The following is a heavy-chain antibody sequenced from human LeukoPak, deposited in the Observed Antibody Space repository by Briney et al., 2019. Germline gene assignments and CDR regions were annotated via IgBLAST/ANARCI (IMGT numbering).Heavy chain of an antibody. CDR3: VRDVYYGSGSPNDD. CDR1: GYTFTSYA. J-gene: IGHJ4*02. V-gene: IGHV7-4-1*02. Sequence: ASVKVSCKASGYTFTSYAMNWVRQAPGQGLEWMGWINTNNGNPTYAQGFTGRFVFSLDPSVSTAYLQISSLKAEDTAVYYCVRDVYYGSGSPNDDWGQGTLVTVSS. D-gene: IGHD3-10*01. CDR2: INTNNGNP.